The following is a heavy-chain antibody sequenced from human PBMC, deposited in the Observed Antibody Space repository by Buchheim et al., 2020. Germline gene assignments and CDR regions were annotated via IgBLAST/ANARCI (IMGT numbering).Heavy chain of an antibody. Sequence: QLQLQESGSGLVKPSQTLSLTCAVSGGSISSGGYSWSWIRQPPGKGLEWIGYIYHSGSTYYNLSPKSRVTISVDRSKNQFSLKLSSVTAADTAVYYCARASPDYDYVWGSYRYYYFDYWGQGTL. V-gene: IGHV4-30-2*01. CDR1: GGSISSGGYS. J-gene: IGHJ4*02. CDR3: ARASPDYDYVWGSYRYYYFDY. D-gene: IGHD3-16*02. CDR2: IYHSGST.